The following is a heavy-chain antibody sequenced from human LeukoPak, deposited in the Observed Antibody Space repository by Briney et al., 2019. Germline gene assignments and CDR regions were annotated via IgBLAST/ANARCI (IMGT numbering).Heavy chain of an antibody. CDR3: ARSKLERGVFDI. CDR2: LYSSGSA. CDR1: GLTVSDNF. D-gene: IGHD1-1*01. J-gene: IGHJ3*02. Sequence: GGSLRLSCAASGLTVSDNFMTWVRQAPGRGLEWVSVLYSSGSAHYADSVMGRFTISRDNSKNTLYLQMNSLRAEDTGIFYCARSKLERGVFDIWGLGAMVTVFS. V-gene: IGHV3-66*01.